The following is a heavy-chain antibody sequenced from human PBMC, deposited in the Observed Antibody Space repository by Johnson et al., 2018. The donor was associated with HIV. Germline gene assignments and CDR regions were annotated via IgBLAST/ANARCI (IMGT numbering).Heavy chain of an antibody. CDR1: GFSFSSYP. J-gene: IGHJ3*01. V-gene: IGHV3-66*01. Sequence: VQLVESGGGVVQPGRSLRLSCAASGFSFSSYPMNWVRQVPGKGLEWISLFATGGGTDYADSVKGRFTVSRDISNNTIFLHMNRLRADDTAVYYCARGDSGDYAGAFDVWGQGTMVTVSS. CDR3: ARGDSGDYAGAFDV. CDR2: FATGGGT. D-gene: IGHD4-17*01.